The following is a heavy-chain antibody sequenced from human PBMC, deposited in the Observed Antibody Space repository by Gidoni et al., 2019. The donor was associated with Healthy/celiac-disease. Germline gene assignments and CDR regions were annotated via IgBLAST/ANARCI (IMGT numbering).Heavy chain of an antibody. CDR3: AREALRIAVAGNALGY. V-gene: IGHV3-33*01. J-gene: IGHJ4*02. D-gene: IGHD6-19*01. CDR2: IGYDGSNK. CDR1: GFTFSSYG. Sequence: QVQLVESGGGVVLPGRSLRLSCAASGFTFSSYGMHWVRQAPGQGLEWVAVIGYDGSNKYYADSVKGRFTISRENSKNTLYLQMNSLRAEDTAVYYCAREALRIAVAGNALGYWGQGTLVTVSS.